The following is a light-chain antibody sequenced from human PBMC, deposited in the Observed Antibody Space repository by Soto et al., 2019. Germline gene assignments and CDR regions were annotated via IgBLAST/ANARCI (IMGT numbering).Light chain of an antibody. J-gene: IGKJ5*01. Sequence: DLQMTQSPSSLSASVGDRVSITCRASQSISTYVNWYRQKPGEAPNLLIYAASTLHSGVPSRFSGSGSGTDFTLTISSLQPEDFATYYCQQSYDHPVTFGQGTRLDIK. CDR1: QSISTY. CDR2: AAS. V-gene: IGKV1-39*01. CDR3: QQSYDHPVT.